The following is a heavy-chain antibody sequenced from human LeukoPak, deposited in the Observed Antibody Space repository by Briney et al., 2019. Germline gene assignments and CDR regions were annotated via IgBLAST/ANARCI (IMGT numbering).Heavy chain of an antibody. CDR2: ISYDGENK. Sequence: GGSLRLPCAASGFMFSTYGMHWVRQAPGKGLECVAVISYDGENKYYGDSVRGRFTISRDNSKNTLYLQMNSLRREDTAIYYCAKDGLAGRFDSSAPGIYDGLDVWGQGTSVTVSS. CDR1: GFMFSTYG. J-gene: IGHJ6*02. V-gene: IGHV3-30*18. CDR3: AKDGLAGRFDSSAPGIYDGLDV. D-gene: IGHD6-19*01.